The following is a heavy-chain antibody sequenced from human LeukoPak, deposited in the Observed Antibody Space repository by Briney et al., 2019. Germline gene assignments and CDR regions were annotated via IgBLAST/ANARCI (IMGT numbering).Heavy chain of an antibody. V-gene: IGHV3-48*03. CDR3: ARDLRYIVGAAGSDY. Sequence: GGSLRLSCAASGFTFSTYEMNWVRQAPGKGLEWVSYISSSVTIYYADSVKGRFTISRDDAKNSLYLQMNSLRAEDTAVYYCARDLRYIVGAAGSDYWGQGTLVTVSS. J-gene: IGHJ4*02. CDR1: GFTFSTYE. CDR2: ISSSVTI. D-gene: IGHD1-26*01.